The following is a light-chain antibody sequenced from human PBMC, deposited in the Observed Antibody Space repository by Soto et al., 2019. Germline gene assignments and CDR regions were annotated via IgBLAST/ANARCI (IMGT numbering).Light chain of an antibody. CDR1: QSISSW. CDR3: QQYNSYPWT. CDR2: DAS. V-gene: IGKV1-5*01. J-gene: IGKJ1*01. Sequence: DIQMTQSPSTLSASVGDRVTITCRASQSISSWLAWYQQKPGKAPKLLIYDASILESGVPSRFSGSGSGTEFTLTITSLQPDDFATYYCQQYNSYPWTFGQGNKVEIK.